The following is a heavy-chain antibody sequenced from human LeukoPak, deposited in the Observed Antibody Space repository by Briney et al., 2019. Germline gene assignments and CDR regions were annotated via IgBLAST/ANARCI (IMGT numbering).Heavy chain of an antibody. CDR1: GYTLTELS. CDR3: ATDLYYYDSSGYLEGY. CDR2: FDPEDGET. Sequence: ASVKVSCKVSGYTLTELSMHWVRQAPGKGLEWMGGFDPEDGETIYAQKFQGRVTMTEDTSTDTAYMELSSLRSEDTSVYYCATDLYYYDSSGYLEGYRGQGTLVTVSS. D-gene: IGHD3-22*01. J-gene: IGHJ4*02. V-gene: IGHV1-24*01.